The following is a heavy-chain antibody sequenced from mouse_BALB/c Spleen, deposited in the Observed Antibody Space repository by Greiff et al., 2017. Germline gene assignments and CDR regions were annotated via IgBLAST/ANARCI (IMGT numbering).Heavy chain of an antibody. D-gene: IGHD2-1*01. CDR1: GYSFTGYT. V-gene: IGHV1-18*01. J-gene: IGHJ4*01. CDR3: AKVWGNHYYAMDY. CDR2: INPYNGGT. Sequence: VQLQQSGPELVKPGASMKISCKASGYSFTGYTMNWVKQSHGKNLEWIGLINPYNGGTSYNQKFKGKATLTVDKSSSTAYMELLSLTSEDSAVYYCAKVWGNHYYAMDYWGQGTSVTVSS.